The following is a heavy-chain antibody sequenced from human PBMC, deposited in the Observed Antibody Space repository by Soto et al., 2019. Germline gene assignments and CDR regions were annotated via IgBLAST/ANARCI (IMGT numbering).Heavy chain of an antibody. D-gene: IGHD6-13*01. CDR1: GFTFSSYG. Sequence: QVQLVESGGGVVQPGRSLRLSCAASGFTFSSYGMHWVRQAPGKGLEWVAVIWYDGSNKYYADSVKGRFTISRDNSKNKLYLQMNSLRAEDTAVYYCARDIGEEQQLVGWFDPWGQGTLVTVSS. CDR2: IWYDGSNK. V-gene: IGHV3-33*01. CDR3: ARDIGEEQQLVGWFDP. J-gene: IGHJ5*02.